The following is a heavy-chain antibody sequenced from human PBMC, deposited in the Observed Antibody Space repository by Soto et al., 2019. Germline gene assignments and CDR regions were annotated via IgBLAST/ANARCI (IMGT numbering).Heavy chain of an antibody. V-gene: IGHV4-59*08. CDR2: ISYSGST. D-gene: IGHD5-12*01. CDR3: ARQYSGYDWNSFDY. CDR1: GGSISSYY. Sequence: SETLSLTCTVSGGSISSYYWSWIRQPPGKGLEWIGYISYSGSTNYSPSLKSRVTISLDTSKNQFSLKLSSVTAADTAVYYCARQYSGYDWNSFDYWGQGTLVTVSS. J-gene: IGHJ4*02.